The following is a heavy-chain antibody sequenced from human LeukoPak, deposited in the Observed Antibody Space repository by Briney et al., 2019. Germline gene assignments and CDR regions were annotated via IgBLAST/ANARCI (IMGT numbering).Heavy chain of an antibody. D-gene: IGHD6-19*01. J-gene: IGHJ4*02. CDR1: GYTFTSYG. CDR3: ARGHSSGWYGATKGGSKQYYFDY. CDR2: ISAYNGNT. V-gene: IGHV1-18*01. Sequence: ASVKVSCKASGYTFTSYGISWVRQAPGQGLEWMGWISAYNGNTNYAQKLQGRVTMTTDTSTSTAYMELRSLRSDDTAVYYRARGHSSGWYGATKGGSKQYYFDYWGQGTLVTVSS.